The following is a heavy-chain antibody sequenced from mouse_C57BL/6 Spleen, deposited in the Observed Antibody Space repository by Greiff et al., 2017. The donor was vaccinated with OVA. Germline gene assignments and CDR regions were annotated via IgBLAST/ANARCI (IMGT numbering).Heavy chain of an antibody. CDR3: ARWDYYGSSYGYFDV. CDR1: GYTFTDYN. J-gene: IGHJ1*03. V-gene: IGHV1-18*01. Sequence: DVQLQESGPELVKPGASVKIPCKASGYTFTDYNMDWVKQSHGKSLEWIGDINPNNGGTIYNQKFKGKATLTVDKSSSTAYMELRSLTSEDTAVYYCARWDYYGSSYGYFDVWGTGTTVTVSS. D-gene: IGHD1-1*01. CDR2: INPNNGGT.